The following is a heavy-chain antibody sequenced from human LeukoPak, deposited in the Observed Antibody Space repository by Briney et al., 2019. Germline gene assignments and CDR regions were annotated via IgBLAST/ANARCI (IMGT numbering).Heavy chain of an antibody. CDR1: GGSFSGYY. CDR2: INHSGST. CDR3: ARGVGSYGDYGVRYDAFDI. V-gene: IGHV4-34*01. Sequence: SETLSLTCAVYGGSFSGYYWSWIRQPPGKGLEWIGEINHSGSTNYNPSLKSRVTISVDTSKNQFSLKLSSVTAADTVVYYCARGVGSYGDYGVRYDAFDIWGQGTMVTVSS. J-gene: IGHJ3*02. D-gene: IGHD4-17*01.